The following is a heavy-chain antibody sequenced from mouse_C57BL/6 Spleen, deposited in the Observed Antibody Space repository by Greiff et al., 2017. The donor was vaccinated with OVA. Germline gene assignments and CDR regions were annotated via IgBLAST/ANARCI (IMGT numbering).Heavy chain of an antibody. J-gene: IGHJ4*01. CDR3: ARAGGYYDYERGDAMDY. V-gene: IGHV1-39*01. CDR2: INPNYGTT. D-gene: IGHD2-4*01. CDR1: GYSFTDYN. Sequence: EVKLVESGPELVKPGASVKISCKASGYSFTDYNMNWVKQSNGKSLEWIGVINPNYGTTSYNQKFKGKATLTVDQSSSTAYMQLNSLTSEDSAVYYCARAGGYYDYERGDAMDYWGQGTSVTVSS.